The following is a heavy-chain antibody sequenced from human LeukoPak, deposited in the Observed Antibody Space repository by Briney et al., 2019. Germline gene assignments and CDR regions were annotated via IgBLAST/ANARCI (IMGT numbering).Heavy chain of an antibody. CDR2: IIPIFGTA. CDR3: ARAMVRGVKVAAY. CDR1: GGTFSSYA. Sequence: SVKVSCKASGGTFSSYAISWVRQAPGQGLEWMGGIIPIFGTANYAQKFQGRVTMTTDTSTSTAYMELRSLRSDDTAVYYCARAMVRGVKVAAYWGQGTLVTVSS. J-gene: IGHJ4*02. V-gene: IGHV1-69*05. D-gene: IGHD3-10*01.